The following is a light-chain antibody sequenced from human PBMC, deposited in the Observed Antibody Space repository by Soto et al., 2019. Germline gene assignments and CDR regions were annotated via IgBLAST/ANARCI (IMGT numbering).Light chain of an antibody. CDR1: SSNIGSNY. CDR2: RNN. Sequence: QSVLTQPPSASGTPGQRVTISCSGSSSNIGSNYVYWYQQLPGTAPKLLIYRNNQRPSGVPDRFSGSKSGTSASLAISGLXXXXXADYYCAAWDDSLSGRWVFGGGTKLTVL. J-gene: IGLJ3*02. V-gene: IGLV1-47*01. CDR3: AAWDDSLSGRWV.